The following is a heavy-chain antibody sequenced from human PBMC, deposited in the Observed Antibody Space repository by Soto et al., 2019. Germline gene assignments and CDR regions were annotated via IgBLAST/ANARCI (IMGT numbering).Heavy chain of an antibody. Sequence: QVQLVQSGAEVKKPGSSVKVACKASGGTFSTNTIHWVRQAPGQGLEWMGGTIPIFGTANYAQRFQGRVTITADESTSTAYMELSSLRLEDTAVYYCARAGYWGQGTLVTVSS. J-gene: IGHJ4*02. V-gene: IGHV1-69*12. CDR1: GGTFSTNT. CDR2: TIPIFGTA. CDR3: ARAGY.